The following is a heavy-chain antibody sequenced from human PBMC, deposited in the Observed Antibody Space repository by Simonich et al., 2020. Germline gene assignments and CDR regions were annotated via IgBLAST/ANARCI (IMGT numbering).Heavy chain of an antibody. CDR2: IKQDGSEK. V-gene: IGHV3-7*01. CDR1: GFTFSSYW. CDR3: ARDGLGTAYYYYMDV. Sequence: EVQLVESGGGLVQPGGSLRLSCAASGFTFSSYWMSWVRQAPGKGLEWVANIKQDGSEKYYVDSVKGRITSSRDNAKNSLYLQMNSLRAEDTAVYYCARDGLGTAYYYYMDVWGKGTTVTVSS. J-gene: IGHJ6*03. D-gene: IGHD7-27*01.